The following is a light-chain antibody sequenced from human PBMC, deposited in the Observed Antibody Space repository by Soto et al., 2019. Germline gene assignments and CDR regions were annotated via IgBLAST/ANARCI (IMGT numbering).Light chain of an antibody. V-gene: IGLV2-18*02. CDR2: DVS. CDR3: SSDTTSGTLVV. CDR1: SSDVGRYNH. J-gene: IGLJ3*02. Sequence: QSALTQPPSVSGSPGQSVTISCTGTSSDVGRYNHVSWYQQPPGTAPKLIIYDVSNRPSGVPDRFSGSKSGNTASLTISGLLAEDEADYHCSSDTTSGTLVVFGGGTKLTVL.